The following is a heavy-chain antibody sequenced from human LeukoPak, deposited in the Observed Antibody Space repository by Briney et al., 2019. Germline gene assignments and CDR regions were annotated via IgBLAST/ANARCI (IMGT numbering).Heavy chain of an antibody. CDR3: ARRDCSSGSCYLDY. CDR2: INNDGSNT. CDR1: GFTFSSYW. D-gene: IGHD2-15*01. V-gene: IGHV3-74*01. Sequence: GGSLRLSCAASGFTFSSYWMHWVRQAPGKGLVWVSRINNDGSNTDSADSVKGRFTISRDNAKDTLYLQMSSLRVEDTVVYYCARRDCSSGSCYLDYWGQGTLVTVSS. J-gene: IGHJ4*02.